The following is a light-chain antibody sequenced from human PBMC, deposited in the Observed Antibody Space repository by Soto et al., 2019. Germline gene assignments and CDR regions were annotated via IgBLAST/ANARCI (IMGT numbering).Light chain of an antibody. CDR3: QEYIQWPPGM. Sequence: EIVLTQSPATLSLSPGERATLSCRATQDVSRYLAWYQQKPGQSPRLLIYDASNRATGIPARFSGSGSGTDFTLTISSLEPEDSAVYYCQEYIQWPPGMFGPGTTVDIK. J-gene: IGKJ1*01. V-gene: IGKV3-11*01. CDR2: DAS. CDR1: QDVSRY.